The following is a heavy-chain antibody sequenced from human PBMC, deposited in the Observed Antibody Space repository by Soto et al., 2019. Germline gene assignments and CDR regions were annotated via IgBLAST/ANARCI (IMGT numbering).Heavy chain of an antibody. CDR1: GGSVSSGSYY. CDR2: IYYSGST. V-gene: IGHV4-61*01. Sequence: PSETLSLTCTVSGGSVSSGSYYWSWIRQPPGKGLEWIGYIYYSGSTNYKPSLKSRVTISVDTSKNQFSLSLTSVTAADMAVYYCAREYTYGSNFFGCWGQGALVTVSS. J-gene: IGHJ4*02. D-gene: IGHD2-2*02. CDR3: AREYTYGSNFFGC.